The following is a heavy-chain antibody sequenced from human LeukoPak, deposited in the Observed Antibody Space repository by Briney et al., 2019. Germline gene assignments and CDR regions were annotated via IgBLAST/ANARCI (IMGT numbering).Heavy chain of an antibody. CDR3: ARRADGSGDHFDY. J-gene: IGHJ4*02. V-gene: IGHV4-39*07. CDR1: GGSISSSSYY. D-gene: IGHD7-27*01. CDR2: IYYSGST. Sequence: PSETLSLTCTVSGGSISSSSYYWGWIRQPPGKGLEWIGSIYYSGSTYYNPSLKSRVTISVDTSKNQFSLKLSSVTAADTAVYYCARRADGSGDHFDYWGQGTLVTVSS.